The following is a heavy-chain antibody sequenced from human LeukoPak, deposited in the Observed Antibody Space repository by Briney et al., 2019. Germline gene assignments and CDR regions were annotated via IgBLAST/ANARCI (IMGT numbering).Heavy chain of an antibody. CDR1: GGSISSYY. CDR2: IYTSGST. CDR3: ARDQGRYSDWLFLGAFDI. V-gene: IGHV4-4*07. Sequence: SETLSLTCTVSGGSISSYYWSWIRQPAGKGLERIGRIYTSGSTNYNPSLKSRVTMSVDTSKNQFSLKLSSVTAADTAVYYCARDQGRYSDWLFLGAFDIWGQGTMVTVSS. D-gene: IGHD3-9*01. J-gene: IGHJ3*02.